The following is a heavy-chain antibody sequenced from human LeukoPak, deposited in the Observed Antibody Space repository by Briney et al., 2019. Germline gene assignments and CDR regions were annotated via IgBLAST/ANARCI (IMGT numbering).Heavy chain of an antibody. CDR2: IIPIFGTA. CDR1: GYSFTSFE. D-gene: IGHD3-3*01. J-gene: IGHJ5*02. V-gene: IGHV1-69*05. CDR3: ARDNYDFWSGYSTGWFDP. Sequence: SVKVSCKASGYSFTSFEVNWVRQAPGQGLEWMGGIIPIFGTANYAQKFQGRVTITTDESTSTAYMELSSLRSEDTAVYYCARDNYDFWSGYSTGWFDPWGQGTLVTVSS.